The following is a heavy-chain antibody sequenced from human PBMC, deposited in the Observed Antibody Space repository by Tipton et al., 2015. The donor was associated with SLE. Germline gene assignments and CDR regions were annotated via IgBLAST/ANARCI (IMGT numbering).Heavy chain of an antibody. Sequence: GLVKPSETLSLTCSISDYSISSGYYWGWIRQAPERGLEWIASIYHTGNAFYNPSLRGRGTISMDTSKNQFSLKLSSVTAADTAVYYCVRGIRGATAPDYWGQGTLVTVSS. D-gene: IGHD1-26*01. V-gene: IGHV4-38-2*02. CDR1: DYSISSGYY. CDR3: VRGIRGATAPDY. J-gene: IGHJ4*02. CDR2: IYHTGNA.